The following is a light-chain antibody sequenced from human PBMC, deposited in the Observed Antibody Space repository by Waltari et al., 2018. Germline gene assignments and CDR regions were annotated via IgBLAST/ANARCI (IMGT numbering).Light chain of an antibody. CDR2: RNN. CDR1: HPNLGSNY. J-gene: IGLJ1*01. Sequence: QSVLTQPPPASGTPGQRVSIPCSGIHPNLGSNYLYWYPQSPGMAPKPLTYRNNQRPSGVPDRFSGSKFGTSASLAISGLRSEDEAVYYCASWDDSHYVFGTGTKVTVL. CDR3: ASWDDSHYV. V-gene: IGLV1-47*01.